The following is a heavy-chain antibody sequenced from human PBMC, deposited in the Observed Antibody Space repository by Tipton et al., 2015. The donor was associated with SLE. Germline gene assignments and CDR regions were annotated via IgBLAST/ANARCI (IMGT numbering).Heavy chain of an antibody. Sequence: TLSLTCTVSGGSISSGGYYWGWIRQPPGKGLEWIGSIYYSGSTYNNPSLKSRVTISVDTSKNQFSLKLSSVTAADTAVYYCARPYLYSSSTDAFDIWGQGTMVTVSS. V-gene: IGHV4-39*01. CDR3: ARPYLYSSSTDAFDI. CDR1: GGSISSGGYY. D-gene: IGHD6-13*01. J-gene: IGHJ3*02. CDR2: IYYSGST.